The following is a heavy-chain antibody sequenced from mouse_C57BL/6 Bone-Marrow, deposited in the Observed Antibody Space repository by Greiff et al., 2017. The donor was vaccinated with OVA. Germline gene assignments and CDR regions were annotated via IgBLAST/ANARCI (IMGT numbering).Heavy chain of an antibody. CDR1: GFNIKDYY. J-gene: IGHJ2*01. V-gene: IGHV14-1*01. CDR3: TNYPSFDY. Sequence: VQLQQSGAELVRPGASVKLSCTASGFNIKDYYMHWVKQRPEQGLEWIGRIDPADGDTDYAPKFQGKATMTADTSSNTAYLQRSSLTSEDTAVYYCTNYPSFDYWGQGTTLTVSS. D-gene: IGHD5-5*01. CDR2: IDPADGDT.